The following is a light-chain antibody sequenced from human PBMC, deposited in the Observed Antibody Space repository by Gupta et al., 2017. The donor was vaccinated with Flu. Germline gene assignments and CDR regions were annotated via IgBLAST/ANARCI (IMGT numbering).Light chain of an antibody. CDR3: ASYTSNGPYV. V-gene: IGLV2-14*01. J-gene: IGLJ1*01. CDR1: SSDVGGYNY. CDR2: EVG. Sequence: QSALTQPASVSGSPGQSITISSTGTSSDVGGYNYVSWYQQHPGKVPKLMIFEVGNRPSGVSNRFSGSKSGNTASLTIAGHHAEDEGDYCCASYTSNGPYVFGTGTQVTVL.